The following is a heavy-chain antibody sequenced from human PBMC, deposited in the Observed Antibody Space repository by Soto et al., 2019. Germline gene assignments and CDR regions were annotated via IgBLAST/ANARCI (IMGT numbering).Heavy chain of an antibody. V-gene: IGHV3-21*01. D-gene: IGHD6-13*01. CDR1: GFTFSSYS. J-gene: IGHJ4*02. Sequence: EVQLVESGGGLVKPGGSLRLSCAASGFTFSSYSMNWVRQAPGKGLEWVSSISSSSSYIYYADSVKGRFTISRDSAKNSLYLQMNSLRAEDTAVYYCAREVEWQQLVPFDYWGQGTLVTVSS. CDR3: AREVEWQQLVPFDY. CDR2: ISSSSSYI.